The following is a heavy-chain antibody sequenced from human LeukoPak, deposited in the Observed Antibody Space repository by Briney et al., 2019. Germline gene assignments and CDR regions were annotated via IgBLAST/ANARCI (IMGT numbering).Heavy chain of an antibody. V-gene: IGHV3-21*04. D-gene: IGHD2-2*01. CDR2: ISSSSSYI. J-gene: IGHJ4*02. CDR1: GFTFKTYT. Sequence: GGSLRLSCAASGFTFKTYTMHWVRQAPGMGLEWVSSISSSSSYIFYADSVRGRFTISRDNSKNTLYLQMNSLRAEDTAVYYCAKQDCSSTSCSSLFDYWGQGTLVTVSS. CDR3: AKQDCSSTSCSSLFDY.